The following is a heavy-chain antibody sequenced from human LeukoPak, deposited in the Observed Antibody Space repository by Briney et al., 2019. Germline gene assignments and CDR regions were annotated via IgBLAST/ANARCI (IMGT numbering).Heavy chain of an antibody. CDR1: GFTFSSYW. J-gene: IGHJ4*02. Sequence: GGSLRLSCAASGFTFSSYWMHWVRQALGKGLVWVSRINSDGSSTNYADSVKGRFTISRDNAKNTLYLQMNSLRAEDTAVYYCEVGAAVISNWGQGTLVTVSS. D-gene: IGHD6-13*01. CDR3: EVGAAVISN. V-gene: IGHV3-74*01. CDR2: INSDGSST.